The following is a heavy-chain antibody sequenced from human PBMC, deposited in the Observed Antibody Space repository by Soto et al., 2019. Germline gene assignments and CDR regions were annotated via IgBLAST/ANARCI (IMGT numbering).Heavy chain of an antibody. Sequence: SETLSLTCTVSGGSIFTGGFYWSWIRQLPGKGLEWLGYIYYTGSTQYTPSLKSRLSISTDTSDNQFSLRLNSVTAADTAVYYCATSLVTSRARVDYWGQGTPVTVSS. D-gene: IGHD1-26*01. CDR3: ATSLVTSRARVDY. V-gene: IGHV4-31*03. CDR2: IYYTGST. J-gene: IGHJ4*02. CDR1: GGSIFTGGFY.